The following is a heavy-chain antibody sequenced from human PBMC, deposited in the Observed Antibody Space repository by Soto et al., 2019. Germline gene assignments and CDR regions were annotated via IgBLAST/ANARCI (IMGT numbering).Heavy chain of an antibody. J-gene: IGHJ6*01. CDR3: ARHGVDVVAMISYSNYGMEV. Sequence: PGESLKISCKVSSYSFTDYWIAWLRQVPGKVLEWMGIIYPGDSDTRYSPSFQGQVNISADKSISTAYLQWSSLKASDTAVYYCARHGVDVVAMISYSNYGMEVLGQGTTVIVS. V-gene: IGHV5-51*01. CDR1: SYSFTDYW. D-gene: IGHD5-12*01. CDR2: IYPGDSDT.